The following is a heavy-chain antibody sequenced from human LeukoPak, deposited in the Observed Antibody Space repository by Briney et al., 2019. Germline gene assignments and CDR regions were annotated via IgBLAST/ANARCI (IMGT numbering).Heavy chain of an antibody. CDR1: GGSISSTSYY. CDR2: IYYSGST. V-gene: IGHV4-39*06. J-gene: IGHJ4*02. CDR3: ARDQQGVVETAMDSFDY. D-gene: IGHD5-18*01. Sequence: SETLSLTCTVSGGSISSTSYYWGWIRQPPGKGLEWIGNIYYSGSTYYNPSLKSRVTISVDTSKNQFPLKLRSVTAADTAVYYCARDQQGVVETAMDSFDYWGQGTLVTVSS.